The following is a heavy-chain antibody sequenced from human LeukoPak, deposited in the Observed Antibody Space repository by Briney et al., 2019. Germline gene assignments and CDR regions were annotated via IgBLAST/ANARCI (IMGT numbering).Heavy chain of an antibody. CDR2: ISAYNGNT. D-gene: IGHD3-22*01. Sequence: ASVKVSCKASGYTFTSYDINWVRQAPGQGLEWMGWISAYNGNTNYAQKLQGRVTMTTDTSTSTAYMELRSLRSDDTAVYYCARVSYTMIVVVDDAFDIWGQGTMVTVSS. J-gene: IGHJ3*02. CDR3: ARVSYTMIVVVDDAFDI. CDR1: GYTFTSYD. V-gene: IGHV1-18*01.